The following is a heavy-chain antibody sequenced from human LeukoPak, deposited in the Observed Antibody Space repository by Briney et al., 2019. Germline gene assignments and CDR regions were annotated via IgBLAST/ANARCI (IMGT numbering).Heavy chain of an antibody. CDR1: GGSISSSSYY. V-gene: IGHV4-39*01. CDR3: ARRPMVRGDPFDY. Sequence: SETLSLTCTVSGGSISSSSYYWGWIRQPPGRGREGIGTIYYTGSTYYTPSLKSRVTISVDTSKNHFSLRLSSVTAADTAVYYCARRPMVRGDPFDYWGQGTLVTVSS. D-gene: IGHD3-10*01. J-gene: IGHJ4*02. CDR2: IYYTGST.